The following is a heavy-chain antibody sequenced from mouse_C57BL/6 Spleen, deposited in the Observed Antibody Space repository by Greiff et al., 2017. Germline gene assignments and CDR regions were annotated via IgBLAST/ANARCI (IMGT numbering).Heavy chain of an antibody. Sequence: QLQQPGAELVMPGASVKLSCKASGYTFTSYWMHWVKQRPGQGLEWIGEIDPSDSYTNYNQKFKGKSTLTVDKSSSTAYMQLSSLTSEDSAVYYCARGKLLRFDYWGQGTTLTVSS. CDR3: ARGKLLRFDY. J-gene: IGHJ2*01. CDR2: IDPSDSYT. V-gene: IGHV1-69*01. D-gene: IGHD1-1*01. CDR1: GYTFTSYW.